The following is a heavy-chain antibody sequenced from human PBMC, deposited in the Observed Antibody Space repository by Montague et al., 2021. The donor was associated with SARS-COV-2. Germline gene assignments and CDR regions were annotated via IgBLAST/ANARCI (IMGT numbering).Heavy chain of an antibody. V-gene: IGHV4-39*07. CDR3: ARDTRIAMLVVATRYGLDV. Sequence: SETLSLTCTVSGGSISSSSYYWGWNRQPPGKGLEWIGSIYYTGSTYYNPSLKSRVTISVDTSKNQFSLKLSSVTAADTAVYYCARDTRIAMLVVATRYGLDVWGQGTTVTVSS. CDR2: IYYTGST. J-gene: IGHJ6*02. CDR1: GGSISSSSYY. D-gene: IGHD3-22*01.